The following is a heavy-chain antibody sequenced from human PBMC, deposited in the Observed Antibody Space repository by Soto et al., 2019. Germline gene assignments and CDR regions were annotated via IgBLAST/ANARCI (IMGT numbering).Heavy chain of an antibody. D-gene: IGHD1-7*01. CDR2: INHSGST. CDR3: ARGRDWNYLVWRFYFDY. CDR1: GGSFSGYY. Sequence: KSSETLSLTCAVYGGSFSGYYWSWIRQPPGKGLEWIGEINHSGSTNYNPSLKSRVTISVDTSKNQFSLKLSSVTAADTAVYYCARGRDWNYLVWRFYFDYWGQGTLVTVSS. J-gene: IGHJ4*02. V-gene: IGHV4-34*01.